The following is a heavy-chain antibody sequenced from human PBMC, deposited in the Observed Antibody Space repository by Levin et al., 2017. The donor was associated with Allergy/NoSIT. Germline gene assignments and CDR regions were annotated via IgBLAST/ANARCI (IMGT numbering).Heavy chain of an antibody. V-gene: IGHV1-69*06. Sequence: SVKVSCKASGGTFTNHAISWVRKAPGQGLEWMGGIIAMFGTPKYAQMFQDRVTITADKSTSTAYMEVSSLRSEDTAVYYCATGFNYYGSERSPYGMDVWGQGTTVTVSS. CDR2: IIAMFGTP. CDR1: GGTFTNHA. J-gene: IGHJ6*02. CDR3: ATGFNYYGSERSPYGMDV. D-gene: IGHD3-10*01.